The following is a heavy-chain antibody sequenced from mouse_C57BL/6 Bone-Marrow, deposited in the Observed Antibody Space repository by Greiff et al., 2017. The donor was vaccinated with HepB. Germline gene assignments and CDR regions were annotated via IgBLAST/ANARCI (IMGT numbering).Heavy chain of an antibody. CDR1: GFSLTSYG. V-gene: IGHV2-2*01. CDR2: IWSGGST. J-gene: IGHJ4*01. Sequence: VQRVESGPGLVQPSQSLSITCTVSGFSLTSYGVHWVRQSPGKGLEWLGVIWSGGSTDYNAAFISRLSISKDNSKSQVFFKMNSLQADDTAIYYCARKDGYYEMDYWGQGTSVTVSS. CDR3: ARKDGYYEMDY. D-gene: IGHD2-3*01.